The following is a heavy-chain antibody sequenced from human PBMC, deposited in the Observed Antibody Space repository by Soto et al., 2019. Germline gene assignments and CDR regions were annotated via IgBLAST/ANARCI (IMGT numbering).Heavy chain of an antibody. CDR1: GYTFRSYG. CDR2: ISAYNGDT. D-gene: IGHD3-22*01. Sequence: SVKGACKASGYTFRSYGISWVRQAPGQGLEWVGWISAYNGDTHYAPKFQDRITLTTETSTDTAYMELRSLRLDDTAVYYCARDWSRSYDNSVLIWFH. CDR3: ARDWSRSYDNSVLIWFH. J-gene: IGHJ5*02. V-gene: IGHV1-18*04.